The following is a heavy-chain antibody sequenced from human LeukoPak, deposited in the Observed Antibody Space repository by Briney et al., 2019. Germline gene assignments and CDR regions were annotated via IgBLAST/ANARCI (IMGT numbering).Heavy chain of an antibody. J-gene: IGHJ5*02. CDR1: GFTFSSYS. D-gene: IGHD3-3*01. CDR2: ISSSSSYI. Sequence: GGPLRLSCAASGFTFSSYSMNWVRQAPGKGLEWVSSISSSSSYIYYADSVKGRFTISRDNAKNSLYLQMNSLRAEDTAVCYCARDRSITIFGVVSIQVDWFDPWGQGTLVTVSS. V-gene: IGHV3-21*01. CDR3: ARDRSITIFGVVSIQVDWFDP.